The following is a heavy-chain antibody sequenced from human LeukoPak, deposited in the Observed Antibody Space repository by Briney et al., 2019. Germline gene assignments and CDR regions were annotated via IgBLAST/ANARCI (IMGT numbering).Heavy chain of an antibody. J-gene: IGHJ1*01. V-gene: IGHV4-38-2*01. CDR1: GYSIRSGYY. D-gene: IGHD2-2*01. CDR3: ASPPPSDIVVVPAAIGEYFQH. CDR2: TYHSEST. Sequence: SETLSLTCAVSGYSIRSGYYWGWIRQPPGKGLEWIGSTYHSESTYYIPSLMSRVTISVDTSKNQFSLKLSSVSAADTAVYYCASPPPSDIVVVPAAIGEYFQHWGQGTLVTVSS.